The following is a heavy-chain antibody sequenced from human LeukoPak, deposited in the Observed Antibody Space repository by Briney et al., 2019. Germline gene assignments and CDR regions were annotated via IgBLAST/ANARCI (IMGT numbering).Heavy chain of an antibody. CDR2: ISSSSTI. Sequence: PGGSLRLSCAASGFTVKDNFMSWVRQTPGKGLEWVSYISSSSTIYYADCVKGRFTISRDDAKNSLYLQMNSLRAEDTAVYYCARERPNYYDSRLYYFDYWGQGTLVTVSS. CDR3: ARERPNYYDSRLYYFDY. V-gene: IGHV3-69-1*01. CDR1: GFTVKDNF. J-gene: IGHJ4*02. D-gene: IGHD3-22*01.